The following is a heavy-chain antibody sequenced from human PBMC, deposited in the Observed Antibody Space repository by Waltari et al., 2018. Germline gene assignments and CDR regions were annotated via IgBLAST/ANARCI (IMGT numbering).Heavy chain of an antibody. Sequence: QVHLVESGGGVVQPGGSLRLSCAASGFIFGNYAMQWVRQAPDKGLEWVAIIWHDASNKFYADSVKGRFTISRDNSKNTLYLQMNSLRVEDTAMYYCARDSRGIWNDLEYWGQGSLVTVSS. CDR1: GFIFGNYA. D-gene: IGHD1-1*01. V-gene: IGHV3-33*01. CDR2: IWHDASNK. CDR3: ARDSRGIWNDLEY. J-gene: IGHJ4*02.